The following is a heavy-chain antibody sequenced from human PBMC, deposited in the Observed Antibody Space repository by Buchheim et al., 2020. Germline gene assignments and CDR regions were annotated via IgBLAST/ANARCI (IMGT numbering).Heavy chain of an antibody. D-gene: IGHD1-14*01. Sequence: EVQLLESGGGLVQPGGSLRLSCAASGFTFSTYAMTWVRLVPGKGLEWVSGISGSGLSTKYPDSVKGRFTISRDNSKNTLYLQMRTLRAEDTAEYYCAKTGQGWEGGDYLDYWGQGTL. CDR1: GFTFSTYA. CDR2: ISGSGLST. J-gene: IGHJ4*02. V-gene: IGHV3-23*01. CDR3: AKTGQGWEGGDYLDY.